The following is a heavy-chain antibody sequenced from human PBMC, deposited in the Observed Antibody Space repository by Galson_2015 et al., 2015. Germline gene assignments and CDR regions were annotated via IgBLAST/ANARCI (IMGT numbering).Heavy chain of an antibody. Sequence: SLRLSCAASEFTFSSYYMSWVRQAPGKGLEWVSSISSTTTYIYYADSVKGRFTISSDNAKNSLYLQMNSLGAEDTAVYYCARQILDYDFWSGYYPTNFDYWGQGT. D-gene: IGHD3-3*01. CDR3: ARQILDYDFWSGYYPTNFDY. CDR1: EFTFSSYY. J-gene: IGHJ4*02. V-gene: IGHV3-21*01. CDR2: ISSTTTYI.